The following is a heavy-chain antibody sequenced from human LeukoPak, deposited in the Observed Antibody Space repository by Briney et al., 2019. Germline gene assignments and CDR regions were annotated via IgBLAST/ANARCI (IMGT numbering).Heavy chain of an antibody. J-gene: IGHJ4*02. CDR2: ISSSSSTI. Sequence: GGSLRLSCAASGFTFSSYSMNWVRQAPGKGLERVSYISSSSSTIYYADSVKGRFTISRDNAKNSLYLQMNSLRAEDTAVYYCARDGRGVWFGELLYDYWGQGTLVTVSS. D-gene: IGHD3-10*01. CDR3: ARDGRGVWFGELLYDY. CDR1: GFTFSSYS. V-gene: IGHV3-48*01.